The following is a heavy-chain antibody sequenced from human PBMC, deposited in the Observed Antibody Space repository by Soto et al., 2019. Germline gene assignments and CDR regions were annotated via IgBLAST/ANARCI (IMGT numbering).Heavy chain of an antibody. V-gene: IGHV3-30*18. Sequence: QVQLVESGGGVVQPGRSLRLSCAASGFTFSDYGMHWVRQAPGKGLEWVAVISYDGSNKYYADSVKGRFTISRDNSKNTLYLQIYSLRAEDTAVYYCAKAAAIFGVVIIRDYYYTMGVWGQGTTVTVSS. CDR1: GFTFSDYG. CDR3: AKAAAIFGVVIIRDYYYTMGV. J-gene: IGHJ6*02. D-gene: IGHD3-3*01. CDR2: ISYDGSNK.